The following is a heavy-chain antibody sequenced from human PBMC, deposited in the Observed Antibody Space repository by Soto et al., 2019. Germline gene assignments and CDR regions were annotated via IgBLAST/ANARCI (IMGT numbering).Heavy chain of an antibody. Sequence: GGSPRLSCAASGFTFSDSAIHWVRQASGKGLEWVGRIRSKANSNTIAYAASVKGRFIISRDDSKNTAYLQMNSLKTEDTAVYYCTPDRVAGYCSSSSCYAFWGQGTLVTVSS. J-gene: IGHJ4*02. CDR2: IRSKANSNTI. V-gene: IGHV3-73*01. CDR3: TPDRVAGYCSSSSCYAF. D-gene: IGHD2-2*01. CDR1: GFTFSDSA.